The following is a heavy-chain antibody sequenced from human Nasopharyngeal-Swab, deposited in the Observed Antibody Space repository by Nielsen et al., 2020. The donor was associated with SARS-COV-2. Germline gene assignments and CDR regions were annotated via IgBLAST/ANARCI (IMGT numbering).Heavy chain of an antibody. Sequence: GESLKISCAASGFTFNHYNLNWVRQAPGKGLEWVSSISSSSSYIYYADSVKGRFTISRDNAKNSLYLQMNSLRAEDTAVYYCARDGLDYDFWSAYFMGVWGQGTTVTVSS. J-gene: IGHJ6*02. CDR3: ARDGLDYDFWSAYFMGV. CDR1: GFTFNHYN. D-gene: IGHD3-3*01. V-gene: IGHV3-21*01. CDR2: ISSSSSYI.